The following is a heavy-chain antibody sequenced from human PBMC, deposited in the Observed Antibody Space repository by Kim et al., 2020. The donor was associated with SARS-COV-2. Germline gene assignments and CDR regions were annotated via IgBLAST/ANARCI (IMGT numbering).Heavy chain of an antibody. J-gene: IGHJ6*01. Sequence: SLRLSCAASGFTFDDYAMHWVRQAPGKGLEWVSGISWNSGSIGYADSVKGRFTISRDNAKNSLYLQMNSLRAEDTSLYYCARTEGLGELGYYYYYYGM. CDR2: ISWNSGSI. CDR3: ARTEGLGELGYYYYYYGM. D-gene: IGHD3-10*01. V-gene: IGHV3-9*01. CDR1: GFTFDDYA.